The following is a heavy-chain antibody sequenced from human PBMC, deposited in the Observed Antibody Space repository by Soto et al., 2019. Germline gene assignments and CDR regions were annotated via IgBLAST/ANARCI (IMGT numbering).Heavy chain of an antibody. CDR3: AIVGGSMVRGVIITLGGSMDV. D-gene: IGHD3-10*01. J-gene: IGHJ6*02. V-gene: IGHV1-69*01. Sequence: QVQLVQSGAEVKKPGSSVKVSCKASGGTFSSYAISWVRQAPGQGLEWMGGIIPIFGTANYAQKFQGRVTITADESTSTAYMERSSLRSEDTAVYYCAIVGGSMVRGVIITLGGSMDVWGQGTTVTVSS. CDR2: IIPIFGTA. CDR1: GGTFSSYA.